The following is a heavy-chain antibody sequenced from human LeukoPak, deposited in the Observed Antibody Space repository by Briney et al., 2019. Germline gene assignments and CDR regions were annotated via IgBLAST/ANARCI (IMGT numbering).Heavy chain of an antibody. CDR2: INHSGST. V-gene: IGHV4-34*01. D-gene: IGHD6-13*01. CDR1: GGSFSGYY. CDR3: ARRPYSSSWYWFDP. J-gene: IGHJ5*02. Sequence: SETLSLTCAVYGGSFSGYYWSWIRQPPGKVLEWIGEINHSGSTNYNPSLKSRVTISVDTSKNQFSLKLSSVTAADTAVYYCARRPYSSSWYWFDPWGQGTLVTVSS.